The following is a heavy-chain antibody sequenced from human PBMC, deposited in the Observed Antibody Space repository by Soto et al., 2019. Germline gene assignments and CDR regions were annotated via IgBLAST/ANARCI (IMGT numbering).Heavy chain of an antibody. J-gene: IGHJ4*02. D-gene: IGHD2-8*01. Sequence: QVQLVESGGGVVQPGRSLRLSCAASGFTFSSYGMHWVRQAPGKGLEWVAVISYDGSNKYYADSVKGRFTISRDNAKNTLYLQMNSLRAEDTAVYYCAKDEAVPNGPGVRYFEYWGQGTLVTVSS. V-gene: IGHV3-30*18. CDR2: ISYDGSNK. CDR1: GFTFSSYG. CDR3: AKDEAVPNGPGVRYFEY.